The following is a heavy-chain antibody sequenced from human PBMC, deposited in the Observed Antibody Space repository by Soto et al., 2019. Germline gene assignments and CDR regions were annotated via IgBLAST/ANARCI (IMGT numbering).Heavy chain of an antibody. V-gene: IGHV4-39*01. D-gene: IGHD3-3*01. Sequence: PSETLSLTCTVSGGSISSSSYYWGWIRQPPGKGLEWIGSIYYSGSTYYNPSLKSRVTISVDTSKNQFSLKLSSVTAADTAVYYCARPSVYDFWKNYYMDVWGKGTTVTVSS. CDR3: ARPSVYDFWKNYYMDV. CDR2: IYYSGST. J-gene: IGHJ6*03. CDR1: GGSISSSSYY.